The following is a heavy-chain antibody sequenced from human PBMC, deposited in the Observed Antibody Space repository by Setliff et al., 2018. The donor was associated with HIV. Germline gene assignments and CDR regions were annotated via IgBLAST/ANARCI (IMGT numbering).Heavy chain of an antibody. Sequence: LRLSCAASGFTFSDYYMSWIRQAPGKGLEWVSYISSSGSTIYYADSVKGRFTISRDNAKNSLYLQMNSLRAEDTAVYYCARETEYCSGGSCYSSGMDVWGQGTTVTVSS. V-gene: IGHV3-11*04. J-gene: IGHJ6*02. D-gene: IGHD2-15*01. CDR1: GFTFSDYY. CDR3: ARETEYCSGGSCYSSGMDV. CDR2: ISSSGSTI.